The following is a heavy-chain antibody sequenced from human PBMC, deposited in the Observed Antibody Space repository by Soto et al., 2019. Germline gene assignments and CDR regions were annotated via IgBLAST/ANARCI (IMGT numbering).Heavy chain of an antibody. CDR2: IYYSGST. D-gene: IGHD3-10*01. CDR3: ARQGAIGLLWFGEAN. CDR1: GGSISSGGYY. V-gene: IGHV4-31*03. Sequence: PSETLSLTCTVSGGSISSGGYYWSWIRQHPGKGLEWIGYIYYSGSTYYNPSLKSRVTISVDTSKNQFSLKLSSVTAADTAVYYCARQGAIGLLWFGEANWGQGTLVTVSS. J-gene: IGHJ4*02.